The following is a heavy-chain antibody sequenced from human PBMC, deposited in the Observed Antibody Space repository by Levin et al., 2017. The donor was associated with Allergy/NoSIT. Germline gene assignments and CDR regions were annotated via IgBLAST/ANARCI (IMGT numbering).Heavy chain of an antibody. CDR1: GFTFSSYS. CDR2: ISSSSSYI. V-gene: IGHV3-21*01. CDR3: ASGASSSDSGSPGVPSLILG. Sequence: TPGGSLRLSCAASGFTFSSYSMNWVRQAPGKGLEWVSSISSSSSYIYYADSVKGRFTISRDNAKNSLYLQMNSLRAEDTAVYYCASGASSSDSGSPGVPSLILGWGQGTLVTVSS. J-gene: IGHJ4*02. D-gene: IGHD1-26*01.